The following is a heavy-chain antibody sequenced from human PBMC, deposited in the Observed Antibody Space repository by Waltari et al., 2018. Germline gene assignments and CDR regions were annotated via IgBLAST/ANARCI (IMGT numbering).Heavy chain of an antibody. J-gene: IGHJ4*02. CDR3: AKDTIRGGSGSNYDY. V-gene: IGHV3-23*01. Sequence: EVQLLESGGGLVQPGGSLRLSCAASGFTFSSYAMSWVRQAPGKGREWVSAISGSGGSTYYADSVKGRFTISRDNSKNTLYLQMNSLRAEDTAVYYCAKDTIRGGSGSNYDYWGQGTLVTVSS. D-gene: IGHD3-22*01. CDR1: GFTFSSYA. CDR2: ISGSGGST.